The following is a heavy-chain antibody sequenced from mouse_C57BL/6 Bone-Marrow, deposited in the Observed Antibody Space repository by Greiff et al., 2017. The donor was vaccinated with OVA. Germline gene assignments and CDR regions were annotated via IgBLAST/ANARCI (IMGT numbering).Heavy chain of an antibody. CDR1: GYTFTDYE. Sequence: VQLQQSGAELVRPGASVTLSCKASGYTFTDYEMHWVKQTPVHGLEWIGAIDPETGGTAYNQKFKGKAILTADKSSSTAYMELRSLTSEDSAVYYCTRYPITTVVAPYYYAMDYWGQGTSVTVSS. CDR3: TRYPITTVVAPYYYAMDY. J-gene: IGHJ4*01. V-gene: IGHV1-15*01. CDR2: IDPETGGT. D-gene: IGHD1-1*01.